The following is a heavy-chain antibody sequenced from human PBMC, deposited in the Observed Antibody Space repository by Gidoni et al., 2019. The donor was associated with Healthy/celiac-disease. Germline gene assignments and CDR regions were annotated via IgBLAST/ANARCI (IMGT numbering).Heavy chain of an antibody. Sequence: EVQLVESGGVVVQPGGSLRLSCAASGFTFDDYTMHWVRQAPGKGLGWVSLISWDGGSTYYADSVKGRFTISRDNSKNSLYLQMNSLRTEDTALYYCAKGGDHDYGDYFDYWGQGTLVTVSS. D-gene: IGHD4-17*01. J-gene: IGHJ4*02. CDR1: GFTFDDYT. CDR3: AKGGDHDYGDYFDY. V-gene: IGHV3-43*01. CDR2: ISWDGGST.